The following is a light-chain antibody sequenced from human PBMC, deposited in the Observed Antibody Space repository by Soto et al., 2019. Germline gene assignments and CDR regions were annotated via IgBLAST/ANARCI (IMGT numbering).Light chain of an antibody. J-gene: IGKJ1*01. CDR1: QSVLYSSNNKNY. V-gene: IGKV4-1*01. Sequence: DIVMTQSPDSLAVSLCERATINCKSIQSVLYSSNNKNYLAWYQQKTGQAPRILIYGESTRATGIPDRFSGSGSGTELNLTISRLQSEDFAVYYCQKYNNWPQTFGQGTKVDIK. CDR3: QKYNNWPQT. CDR2: GES.